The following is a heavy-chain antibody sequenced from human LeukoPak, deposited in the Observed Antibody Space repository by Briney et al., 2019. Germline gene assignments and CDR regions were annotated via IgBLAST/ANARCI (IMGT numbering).Heavy chain of an antibody. V-gene: IGHV3-30*02. Sequence: PGGSLRLSCAASGFTFSSYAMHWVRQAPGKGLEWVAFIRYDGSNKYYADSVKGRFTISRDNSKNTLYLQMNSLRAEDTAVYYCAKDSALFGSAAAGTSYYYYYYMDVWGKGTTVTVSS. D-gene: IGHD6-13*01. CDR3: AKDSALFGSAAAGTSYYYYYYMDV. CDR1: GFTFSSYA. J-gene: IGHJ6*03. CDR2: IRYDGSNK.